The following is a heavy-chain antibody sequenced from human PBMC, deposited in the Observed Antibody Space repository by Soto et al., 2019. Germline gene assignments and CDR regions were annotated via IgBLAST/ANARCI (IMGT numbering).Heavy chain of an antibody. CDR2: INAGNGNT. Sequence: ASVKVSCKASGYTFTSYAMHWVRQAPGQRLEWMGWINAGNGNTKYSQKFQGRVTITRDTSASTAYMELSSLRSEDTAVYYCARDRIVVVPAATYVYDAFDIWGQGTMVTVSS. J-gene: IGHJ3*02. D-gene: IGHD2-2*01. V-gene: IGHV1-3*01. CDR3: ARDRIVVVPAATYVYDAFDI. CDR1: GYTFTSYA.